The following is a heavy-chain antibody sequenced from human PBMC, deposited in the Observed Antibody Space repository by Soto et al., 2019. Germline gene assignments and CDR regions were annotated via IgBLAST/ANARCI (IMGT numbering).Heavy chain of an antibody. CDR2: IIPIFGTA. CDR1: GGTFSSYA. Sequence: SVKVSCKASGGTFSSYAISWVRQAPGQGLEWMGGIIPIFGTANYAQKFQGRVTITADESTSTAYMELSSLRSEDTAVYYCARYRFNYYDSSGYYPYYYGMDVWGQGTTVTVSS. J-gene: IGHJ6*02. V-gene: IGHV1-69*13. CDR3: ARYRFNYYDSSGYYPYYYGMDV. D-gene: IGHD3-22*01.